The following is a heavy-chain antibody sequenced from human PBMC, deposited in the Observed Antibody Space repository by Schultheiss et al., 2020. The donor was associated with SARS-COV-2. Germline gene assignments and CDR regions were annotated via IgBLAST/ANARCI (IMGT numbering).Heavy chain of an antibody. D-gene: IGHD1-26*01. CDR1: GFTFSSYA. Sequence: GGSLRLSCAASGFTFSSYAMHWVRQAPGKGLEWVAVISYDGSNKYYADSVKGRFTISRDNSKNTLYLQMNSLRAEDTAVYYCARPRGGSYQAPDYWGQGTLVTVSS. CDR2: ISYDGSNK. J-gene: IGHJ4*02. CDR3: ARPRGGSYQAPDY. V-gene: IGHV3-30-3*01.